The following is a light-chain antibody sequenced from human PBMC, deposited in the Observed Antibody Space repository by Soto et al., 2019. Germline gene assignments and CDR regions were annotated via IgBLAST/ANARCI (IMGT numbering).Light chain of an antibody. Sequence: EIVLTQSPGTLSLSPGERATLSCRAIQSVSGTYVSWYQQPPGQAPRLLIYGASSRDPGIPDRFSGSGSGTDFTLTISRLEPADSTGDYYQQYRTXPTTSGLRTKVXI. CDR3: QQYRTXPTT. CDR2: GAS. V-gene: IGKV3-20*01. CDR1: QSVSGTY. J-gene: IGKJ3*01.